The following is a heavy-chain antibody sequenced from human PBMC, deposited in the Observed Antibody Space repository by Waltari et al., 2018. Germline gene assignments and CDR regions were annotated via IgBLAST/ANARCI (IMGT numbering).Heavy chain of an antibody. J-gene: IGHJ5*02. CDR3: ARDSTTPGNWFDP. D-gene: IGHD4-17*01. CDR1: GGSIRSSSYY. V-gene: IGHV4-39*07. CDR2: IYYSGST. Sequence: QLQLQESGPGLVKPSETLSLTCTVSGGSIRSSSYYWGWIRQPPGKGLEWIGSIYYSGSTYYNPSLKSRVTISVDTSKNQFSLKLSSVTAADTAVYYCARDSTTPGNWFDPWGQGTLVTVSS.